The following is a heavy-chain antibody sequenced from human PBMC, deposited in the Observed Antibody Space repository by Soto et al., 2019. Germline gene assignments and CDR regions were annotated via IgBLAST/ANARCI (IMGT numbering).Heavy chain of an antibody. CDR3: AKGLLAIVGTTLPRDAFNI. CDR2: ISHDGSYK. D-gene: IGHD1-26*01. CDR1: GFSFTTYV. Sequence: QVQLVESGGGVVQPGRSLRLSCAASGFSFTTYVMHWVRQAPGKGLGWVAVISHDGSYKYYGDAVKGRFTSSRDTSKKAVYLEMNSLRPEDTAVYYCAKGLLAIVGTTLPRDAFNIWGQGTMVTVSS. V-gene: IGHV3-30*18. J-gene: IGHJ3*02.